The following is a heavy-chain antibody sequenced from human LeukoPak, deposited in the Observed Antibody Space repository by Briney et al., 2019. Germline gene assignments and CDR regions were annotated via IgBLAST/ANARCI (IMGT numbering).Heavy chain of an antibody. V-gene: IGHV3-21*01. CDR3: ARASYDFWSGYSYFDY. CDR2: ISSSSDYI. J-gene: IGHJ4*02. D-gene: IGHD3-3*01. Sequence: PGGSLRLSCAASGFTFSSYGMNWVRQAPGKGLGGVSYISSSSDYICYADSVKGRFTISRDNAKNSLYLQMNSLRAEDTAVYYCARASYDFWSGYSYFDYWGQGTLVTVSS. CDR1: GFTFSSYG.